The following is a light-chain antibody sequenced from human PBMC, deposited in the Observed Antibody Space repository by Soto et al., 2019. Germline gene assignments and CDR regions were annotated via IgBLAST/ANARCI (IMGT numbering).Light chain of an antibody. CDR2: KAS. V-gene: IGKV1-5*03. CDR1: QSISSW. J-gene: IGKJ2*01. CDR3: QQHNSYPYT. Sequence: DIQMTQSPSSLSASVGDRVTITCRASQSISSWLAWYQQKPGKAPKLLIYKASSLESGVPPRFSGSGSGTEFTLTISSLQPDDFATYYCQQHNSYPYTFGQGTKVEIK.